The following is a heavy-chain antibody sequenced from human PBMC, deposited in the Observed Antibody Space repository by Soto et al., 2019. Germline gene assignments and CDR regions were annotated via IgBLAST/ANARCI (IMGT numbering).Heavy chain of an antibody. CDR2: IYYSGST. V-gene: IGHV4-59*08. CDR3: ARPAGYSSGRYWYFDL. D-gene: IGHD6-19*01. CDR1: GGSISSYY. J-gene: IGHJ2*01. Sequence: QVQLQESGPGLVKPSETLSLTCTVSGGSISSYYWSWIRQPPGKGLEWIGYIYYSGSTNYNPSLKCRVTISVDTSKNQFSLKLSSVTAADTAVYYCARPAGYSSGRYWYFDLWGRGTLVTVSS.